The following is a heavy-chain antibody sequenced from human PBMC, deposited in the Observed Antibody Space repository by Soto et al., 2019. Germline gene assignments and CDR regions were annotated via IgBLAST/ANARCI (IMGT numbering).Heavy chain of an antibody. Sequence: GSLRLSCASSGVTFSNHAMLLVRPAPGKGLEWVSAISGDGFGTYYTDSVKCRFTNSRDNSKNPLYLKMNAFRDEDPAVFFCAKEGKLCGGTSCSPLCSALWGQGTLVPFSS. V-gene: IGHV3-23*01. CDR1: GVTFSNHA. J-gene: IGHJ4*02. CDR2: ISGDGFGT. D-gene: IGHD2-2*01. CDR3: AKEGKLCGGTSCSPLCSAL.